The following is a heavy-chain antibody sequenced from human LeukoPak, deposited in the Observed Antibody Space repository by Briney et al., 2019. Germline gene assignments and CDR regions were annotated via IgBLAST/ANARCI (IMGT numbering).Heavy chain of an antibody. J-gene: IGHJ4*02. CDR2: ISYDGSNK. CDR3: AKVPLGWFGEPTFDY. D-gene: IGHD3-10*01. Sequence: PGGSLRLSCAASGFTFSSYAMHWVRQAPGKGLEWVAVISYDGSNKYYADSVKGRFTISRDNSKNTLYLQMNSLRAEDTAVYYCAKVPLGWFGEPTFDYWGQGTLVTVSS. CDR1: GFTFSSYA. V-gene: IGHV3-30-3*01.